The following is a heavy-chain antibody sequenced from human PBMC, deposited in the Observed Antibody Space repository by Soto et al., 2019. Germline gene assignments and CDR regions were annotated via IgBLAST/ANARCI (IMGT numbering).Heavy chain of an antibody. CDR1: GFSLSTSGVG. V-gene: IGHV2-5*02. J-gene: IGHJ1*01. CDR3: AHRPDSSGPPNNAEYFQH. D-gene: IGHD6-19*01. Sequence: SGPTLVNPTQTLTLTCTFSGFSLSTSGVGVGWIRQPPGKALEWLALIYWDDDKRYSPSLKSRLTITKDTSKNQVVLTMTNMDPVDTATYYCAHRPDSSGPPNNAEYFQHWGQGTLVTVSS. CDR2: IYWDDDK.